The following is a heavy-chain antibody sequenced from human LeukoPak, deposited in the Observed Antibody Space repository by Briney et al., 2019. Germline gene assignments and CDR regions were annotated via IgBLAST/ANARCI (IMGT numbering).Heavy chain of an antibody. V-gene: IGHV1-46*01. D-gene: IGHD3-10*01. CDR2: INPSGGST. CDR1: GYTFTSNY. J-gene: IGHJ4*02. Sequence: ASVKVSCKAFGYTFTSNYMHWVRQAPGQGPEWMGVINPSGGSTSYAQKFQGRVTMTRDMSTSTVYMELSSLRSEDTAVYYCARVGVVVRGDNDYWGQGTLVTVSS. CDR3: ARVGVVVRGDNDY.